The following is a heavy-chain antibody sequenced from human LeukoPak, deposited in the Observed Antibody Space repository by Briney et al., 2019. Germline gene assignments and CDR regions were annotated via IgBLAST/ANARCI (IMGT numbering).Heavy chain of an antibody. CDR1: GFTFNSYN. CDR2: ISTSSSYI. D-gene: IGHD3-22*01. CDR3: ARDQWLLLGYFDY. J-gene: IGHJ4*02. V-gene: IGHV3-21*01. Sequence: GGSLRLSCAASGFTFNSYNMNWVRQAPGKGLEWVSSISTSSSYIYYADSVKGRFTISRDNARNSLYLQMNSLRAEDTAVYYCARDQWLLLGYFDYWGQGTLVTVSS.